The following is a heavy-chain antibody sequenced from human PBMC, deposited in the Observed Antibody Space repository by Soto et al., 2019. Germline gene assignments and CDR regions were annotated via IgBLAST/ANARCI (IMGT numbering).Heavy chain of an antibody. D-gene: IGHD6-19*01. Sequence: SETLSLTCNMSGDSYSISTYSWSWIRQPPGKALQWIGFIYQSGVTSYNPSLASRVSISLDRSNNKCSLKLKSVTAADTAVYFCAGMPYTSGLRFDPWGPGTLVTVSS. CDR3: AGMPYTSGLRFDP. V-gene: IGHV4-30-2*01. CDR1: GDSYSISTYS. CDR2: IYQSGVT. J-gene: IGHJ5*02.